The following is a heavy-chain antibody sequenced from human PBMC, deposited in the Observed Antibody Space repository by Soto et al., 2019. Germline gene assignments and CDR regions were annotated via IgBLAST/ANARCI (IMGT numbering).Heavy chain of an antibody. CDR3: ARVSFEWLCPGY. V-gene: IGHV4-31*03. CDR2: IYYSGST. CDR1: GGSISSGGYY. D-gene: IGHD3-3*01. J-gene: IGHJ4*02. Sequence: QVQLQESGPGLVKPSQTLSLTCTFSGGSISSGGYYLSWIRQHPGKGLEWIGYIYYSGSTYYNPSLKSRVTISGDPSKNQYYLKLSSVTAADTAVYYCARVSFEWLCPGYWGQGTLVTVSS.